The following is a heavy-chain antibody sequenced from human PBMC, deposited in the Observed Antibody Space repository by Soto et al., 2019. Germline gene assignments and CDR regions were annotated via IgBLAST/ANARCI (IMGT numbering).Heavy chain of an antibody. D-gene: IGHD6-6*01. Sequence: SETLSLTCTVSGGSISSGGYYWSWIRQHPGKGLEWIGYIYYSGRTYYNPSFHSRVSIAVDTTENQFSLKLTSVTAADTSVYYCARGSFSSSSSWFDPWGRGTLVTFSS. CDR2: IYYSGRT. CDR1: GGSISSGGYY. J-gene: IGHJ5*02. V-gene: IGHV4-31*03. CDR3: ARGSFSSSSSWFDP.